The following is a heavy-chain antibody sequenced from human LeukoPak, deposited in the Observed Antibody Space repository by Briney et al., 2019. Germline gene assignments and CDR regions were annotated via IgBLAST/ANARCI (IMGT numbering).Heavy chain of an antibody. CDR2: IYHSGST. Sequence: PSETLSLTCAVSGGSISSGGYSWRWIRQPPGKGLEWIGYIYHSGSTYYNPSLKSRVTISVDRSKHQFSLKLSSVTAADTAVYYCARGARGDDAFDIWGQGTMVTVSS. J-gene: IGHJ3*02. CDR1: GGSISSGGYS. V-gene: IGHV4-30-2*01. CDR3: ARGARGDDAFDI.